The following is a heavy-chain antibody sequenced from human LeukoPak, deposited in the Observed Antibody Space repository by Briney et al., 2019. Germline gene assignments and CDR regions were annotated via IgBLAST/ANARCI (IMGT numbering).Heavy chain of an antibody. CDR2: ISGSGGST. Sequence: GSLRLSCAASGFTFSSYAMSWVRQAPGKGLEGVSAISGSGGSTYYADSVKGRFTISRDNSKNTLYLQMNSLRAEDTAVYYCAKDAFIWFGELSWGQGTLVTVSS. D-gene: IGHD3-10*01. CDR3: AKDAFIWFGELS. J-gene: IGHJ5*02. CDR1: GFTFSSYA. V-gene: IGHV3-23*01.